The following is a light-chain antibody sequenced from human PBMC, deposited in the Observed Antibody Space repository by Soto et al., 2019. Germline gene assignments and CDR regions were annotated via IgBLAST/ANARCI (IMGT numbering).Light chain of an antibody. V-gene: IGKV3-15*01. J-gene: IGKJ1*01. Sequence: EIVMTQSPATLSVSPGERATLSCRASQSVSSNLAWYQQKPGQAPRPLIYGASTRATGIPARFSGTGSGTDFTLTVSSLQSEDFAVYYCQQYDNWPQTFGQGTKVDIK. CDR3: QQYDNWPQT. CDR1: QSVSSN. CDR2: GAS.